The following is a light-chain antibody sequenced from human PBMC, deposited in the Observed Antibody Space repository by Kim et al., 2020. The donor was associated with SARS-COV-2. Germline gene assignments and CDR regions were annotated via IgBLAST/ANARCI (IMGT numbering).Light chain of an antibody. CDR1: KFGDKY. CDR2: QDS. V-gene: IGLV3-1*01. CDR3: QAWDSSTWV. Sequence: SYELTQPPSVSVSPGQTASITCPGDKFGDKYACWYQQKPGQSPVLVIYQDSKRAPGIPERFSGSNSGNTATLTISGTQAMDEADYYCQAWDSSTWVFGGGTKMTVL. J-gene: IGLJ3*02.